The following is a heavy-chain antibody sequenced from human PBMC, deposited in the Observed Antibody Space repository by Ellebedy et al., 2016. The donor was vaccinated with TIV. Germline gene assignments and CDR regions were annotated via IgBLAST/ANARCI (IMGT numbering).Heavy chain of an antibody. J-gene: IGHJ6*02. CDR2: IKQDGSEK. V-gene: IGHV3-7*01. CDR3: ARDAGYYYYGMDV. CDR1: GFTFSSYW. Sequence: GGSLRLSCAASGFTFSSYWMSWVRQAPGKGLEWVANIKQDGSEKYYVDSVKGRFTISRDNAKNSLYLQMTSLRAEDTAVYYCARDAGYYYYGMDVWGQGTTVTVSS.